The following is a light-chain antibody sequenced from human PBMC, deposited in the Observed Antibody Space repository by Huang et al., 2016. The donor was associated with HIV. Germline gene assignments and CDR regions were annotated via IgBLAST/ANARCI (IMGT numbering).Light chain of an antibody. V-gene: IGKV3-11*01. CDR3: HQRSNWFT. J-gene: IGKJ3*01. CDR1: QSISSS. CDR2: EAS. Sequence: EIVLTQSPATLSLSPGERAILSCRASQSISSSLAWYQHKPGQAPRLLIYEASNRATGIPARFSGSGSGTDFTLTISSLEPEDFAVYYCHQRSNWFTLALGPEWISN.